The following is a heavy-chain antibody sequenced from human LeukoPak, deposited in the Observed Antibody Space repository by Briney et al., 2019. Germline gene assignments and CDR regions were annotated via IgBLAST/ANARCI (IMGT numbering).Heavy chain of an antibody. CDR3: ARAGTTFDY. J-gene: IGHJ4*02. CDR1: GGSISSGDYY. V-gene: IGHV4-30-4*01. D-gene: IGHD1-14*01. Sequence: SETLSLTCTVSGGSISSGDYYWSWIRHPPGKGLEWIGYIYYSGSTYYNPSLKSRVTISVDTSKNQFSLKLSSVTAADTAVYYRARAGTTFDYWGQGALVTVSS. CDR2: IYYSGST.